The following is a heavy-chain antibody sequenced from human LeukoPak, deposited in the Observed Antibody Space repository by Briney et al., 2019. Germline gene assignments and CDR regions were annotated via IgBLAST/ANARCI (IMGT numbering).Heavy chain of an antibody. J-gene: IGHJ3*02. CDR1: GFTVSNNY. D-gene: IGHD2-21*01. CDR2: LYSGGDT. Sequence: GGSLRLSCAASGFTVSNNYMTWVRQAPGKGLEWVSVLYSGGDTYYADSVKGRFTISRDNSKNTLYLQLNTLRAEDTAVYYCARYIPSCGGNCNDGFDIWGQGTMVTVSS. V-gene: IGHV3-53*01. CDR3: ARYIPSCGGNCNDGFDI.